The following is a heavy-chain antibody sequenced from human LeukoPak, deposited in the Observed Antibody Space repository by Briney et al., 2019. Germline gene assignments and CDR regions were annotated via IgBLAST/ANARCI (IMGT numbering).Heavy chain of an antibody. CDR2: IHYSGST. V-gene: IGHV4-59*01. D-gene: IGHD2-15*01. Sequence: PSETLSLTCAVYGGSFSGYYWSWIRQPPGKGLEWIGYIHYSGSTNYNPSLKSRVTISVDMSKSQFSLKVSSVTAADTAMYYCVMMVEGATNRFDPWGQGTLVTVSS. J-gene: IGHJ5*02. CDR3: VMMVEGATNRFDP. CDR1: GGSFSGYY.